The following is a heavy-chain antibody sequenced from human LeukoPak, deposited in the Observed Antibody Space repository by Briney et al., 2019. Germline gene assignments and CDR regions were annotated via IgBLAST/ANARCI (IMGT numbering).Heavy chain of an antibody. V-gene: IGHV3-23*01. Sequence: GGSLRLSCAISGFTLNMYCMSWVRQAPGKGLEWVSLISGHAGSTQYADSVEGRFTISRDVRRNTLYLQMYSLRAEDTATYFCAKDGFQSSEWSPPLNSWGQGTLVTVSA. CDR3: AKDGFQSSEWSPPLNS. J-gene: IGHJ4*02. CDR1: GFTLNMYC. D-gene: IGHD3-3*01. CDR2: ISGHAGST.